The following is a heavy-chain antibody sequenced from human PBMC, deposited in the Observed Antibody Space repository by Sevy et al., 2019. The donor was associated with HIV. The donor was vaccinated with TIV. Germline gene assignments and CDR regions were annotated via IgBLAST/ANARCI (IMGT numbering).Heavy chain of an antibody. J-gene: IGHJ6*02. V-gene: IGHV3-66*01. CDR3: ARDRYYDASGYYYYYYGMDV. D-gene: IGHD3-22*01. CDR1: GFTVSDNY. Sequence: GGSLRLSCAASGFTVSDNYMAWVRLAPGKGLEWVSLIDSDGSAYYADSVKGRFTISRDNLKNTLYHQINALRAEDTGLYFCARDRYYDASGYYYYYYGMDVWGQGTTVTVSS. CDR2: IDSDGSA.